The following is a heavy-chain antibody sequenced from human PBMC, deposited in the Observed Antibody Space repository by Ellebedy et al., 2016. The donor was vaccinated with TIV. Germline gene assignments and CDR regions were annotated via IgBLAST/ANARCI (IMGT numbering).Heavy chain of an antibody. CDR3: ARDQLRIYYYGMDV. CDR2: INHSGST. D-gene: IGHD2-2*01. V-gene: IGHV4-34*01. Sequence: MPSETLSLTCAVYGGSFSGYYWSWIRQLPGKGLEWIGEINHSGSTNYNPSLKSRVTISVDTSKNQFSLKLSSVTAADTAVYYCARDQLRIYYYGMDVWGQGTTVTVSS. CDR1: GGSFSGYY. J-gene: IGHJ6*02.